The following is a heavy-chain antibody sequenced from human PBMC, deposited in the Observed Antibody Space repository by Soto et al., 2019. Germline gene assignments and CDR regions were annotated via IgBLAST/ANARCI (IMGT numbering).Heavy chain of an antibody. V-gene: IGHV1-46*01. CDR1: GYTLTSYY. D-gene: IGHD5-12*01. CDR2: INPSGGTT. CDR3: ARLGYDGASAY. J-gene: IGHJ4*02. Sequence: ASVKVSCKASGYTLTSYYMQWVRQAPGQGLEWMGIINPSGGTTSYAQKFQGRVTMARDTSTSTVYMQLSSLRSEDTAGYYCARLGYDGASAYWGQGTLVTVS.